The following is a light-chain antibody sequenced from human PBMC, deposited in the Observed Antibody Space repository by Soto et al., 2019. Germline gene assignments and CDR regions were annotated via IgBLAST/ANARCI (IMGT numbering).Light chain of an antibody. CDR1: QCVISSY. CDR3: QQRSDWPPIT. J-gene: IGKJ5*01. CDR2: GAS. V-gene: IGKV3D-20*02. Sequence: EIVLTQSPGTLSLSPGEIAPLSCRAGQCVISSYVAWYQLRPGQAPRLLIFGASNRAAGIPDRFSGSGSGTDFTLTISSLEPEDFAVYYCQQRSDWPPITFGQGTRLEIK.